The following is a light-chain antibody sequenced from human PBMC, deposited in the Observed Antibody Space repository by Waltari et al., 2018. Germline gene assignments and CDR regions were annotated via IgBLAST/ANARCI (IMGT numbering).Light chain of an antibody. CDR2: WAS. J-gene: IGKJ1*01. V-gene: IGKV4-1*01. CDR3: QQYYTTPRT. Sequence: DIVMTQPPDSLAVSLGERATINCKSSQSVLYSPNSKNYLAWYQQTPGQPPKLLIYWASTRESGVPDRFSGSGSGTDFTLTISSLQAEDVAVYYCQQYYTTPRTFGQGTKVEIK. CDR1: QSVLYSPNSKNY.